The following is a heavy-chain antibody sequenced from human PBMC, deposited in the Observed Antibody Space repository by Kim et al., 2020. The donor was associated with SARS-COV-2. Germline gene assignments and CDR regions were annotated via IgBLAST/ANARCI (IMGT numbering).Heavy chain of an antibody. CDR3: ARMVEESSSWWPSAFDI. CDR2: IYYSGST. J-gene: IGHJ3*02. Sequence: SETLSLTCTVSGGSISSSSYYWGWIRQPPGKGLEWIGSIYYSGSTYYNPSLKSRVTISVDTSKNQFSLKLSSVTAADTAVYYCARMVEESSSWWPSAFDIWGQGTMVTVSS. CDR1: GGSISSSSYY. D-gene: IGHD6-13*01. V-gene: IGHV4-39*01.